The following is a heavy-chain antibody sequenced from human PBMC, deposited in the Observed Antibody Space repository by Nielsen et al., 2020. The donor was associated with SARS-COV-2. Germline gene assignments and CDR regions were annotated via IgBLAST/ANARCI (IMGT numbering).Heavy chain of an antibody. Sequence: GESLKISCAASGFIFSDYYMGWIRQAPGKGLEWVSYISSSGTTIYYADSVRGRFIVSRDSAKNSLYLQMNSLRDEDTAVYFCVRDLPYGGPHDYWGQGTLVTVSS. D-gene: IGHD4-23*01. CDR2: ISSSGTTI. CDR1: GFIFSDYY. CDR3: VRDLPYGGPHDY. J-gene: IGHJ4*02. V-gene: IGHV3-11*04.